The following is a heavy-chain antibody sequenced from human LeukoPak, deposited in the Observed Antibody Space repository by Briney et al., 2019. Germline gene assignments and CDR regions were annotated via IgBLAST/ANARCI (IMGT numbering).Heavy chain of an antibody. CDR1: GGTFSSYA. CDR2: IIPIFGTA. D-gene: IGHD6-6*01. J-gene: IGHJ6*02. V-gene: IGHV1-69*13. CDR3: ARTVVYSTSSPYYYGMDV. Sequence: SVKVSCKASGGTFSSYAISWVRQAPGQGLEWMGGIIPIFGTANYAQKFQGRVTITADESTSTAYMELSSLRSEDTAVYYCARTVVYSTSSPYYYGMDVWGQGTTVTASS.